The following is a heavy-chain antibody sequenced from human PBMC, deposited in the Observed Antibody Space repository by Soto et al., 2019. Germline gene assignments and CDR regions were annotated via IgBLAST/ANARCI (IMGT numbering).Heavy chain of an antibody. CDR1: GLTLSGHW. CDR2: INSDGSRT. J-gene: IGHJ6*03. CDR3: ARVALYSGYVDYYMDV. D-gene: IGHD5-12*01. V-gene: IGHV3-74*01. Sequence: GGSLRLSCEASGLTLSGHWMHWVRQDTGKGLLWVSRINSDGSRTSYADSVKGRFTISRDNAKNTLYLQMNSLRAEDTAVYYCARVALYSGYVDYYMDVWGKGATVTVSS.